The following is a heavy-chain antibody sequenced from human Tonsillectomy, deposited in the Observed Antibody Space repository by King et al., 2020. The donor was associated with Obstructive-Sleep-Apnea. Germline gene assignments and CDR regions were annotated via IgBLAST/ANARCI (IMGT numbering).Heavy chain of an antibody. D-gene: IGHD3-16*02. V-gene: IGHV4-34*01. Sequence: VQLQQWGAGLLKPSETLSLTCAVYGGSFSGYDWSWIRQPPGKGLEWIGKISQSGSTNYNPSLKSRVTLSVDTSKNQFSLKLSAVTAADTAVYYCARGDDYDYAWGNYRLNWFDPWGQGTLVTVSS. J-gene: IGHJ5*02. CDR2: ISQSGST. CDR1: GGSFSGYD. CDR3: ARGDDYDYAWGNYRLNWFDP.